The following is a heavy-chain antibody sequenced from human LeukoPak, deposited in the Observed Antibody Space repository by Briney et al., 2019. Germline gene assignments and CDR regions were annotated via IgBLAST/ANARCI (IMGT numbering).Heavy chain of an antibody. J-gene: IGHJ4*02. CDR2: ISAYNGNT. CDR3: ARDHLVRGDCSY. V-gene: IGHV1-18*01. Sequence: ASVKVSCKTSGYTFTTYGITWVRQAPGQGLEWMGWISAYNGNTNYAQKLQGRVTMTTDTSTSTAYMELRSLRSDDTAVYYCARDHLVRGDCSYWGQGTLVTVSS. D-gene: IGHD2-21*02. CDR1: GYTFTTYG.